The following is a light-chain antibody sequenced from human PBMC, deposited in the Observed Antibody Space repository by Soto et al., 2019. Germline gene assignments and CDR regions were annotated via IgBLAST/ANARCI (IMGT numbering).Light chain of an antibody. V-gene: IGLV2-23*02. Sequence: QSVLTQPASVSGSPGRSLTISCTGTSSNVGSYKLVSWYQQHPGKAPKLMIFEVNKRPSGVSNRFSDSKSGNTASLTISGLKVEDEADYYCCSSGGSPTYVFGTGTKVTV. CDR2: EVN. CDR1: SSNVGSYKL. J-gene: IGLJ1*01. CDR3: CSSGGSPTYV.